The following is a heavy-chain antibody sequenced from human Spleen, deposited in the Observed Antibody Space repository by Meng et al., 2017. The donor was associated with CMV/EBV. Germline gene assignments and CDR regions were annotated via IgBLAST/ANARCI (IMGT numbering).Heavy chain of an antibody. Sequence: GESLKISCAASGFTFSSYAMSWVRQAPGKGLEWVSAISGSGGSTYYADSVKGRFTISRDNSKNTLYLQMNSLRAEDTAVYYCAKAQSPASWYNWNYVPAELDYWGQGTLVTVSS. CDR3: AKAQSPASWYNWNYVPAELDY. V-gene: IGHV3-23*01. J-gene: IGHJ4*02. D-gene: IGHD1-7*01. CDR2: ISGSGGST. CDR1: GFTFSSYA.